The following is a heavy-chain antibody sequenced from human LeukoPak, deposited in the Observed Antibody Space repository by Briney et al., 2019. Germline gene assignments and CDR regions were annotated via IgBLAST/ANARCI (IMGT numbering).Heavy chain of an antibody. J-gene: IGHJ4*02. CDR1: GFTFSRSW. V-gene: IGHV3-7*01. CDR2: INEDGGEI. CDR3: ARGEDSSGYYFDY. Sequence: PGGSLRLSCAASGFTFSRSWMTWVRQAPGKGLEWVASINEDGGEIHYVDSVKGRFTISRDNAKNSLYLQMNSLRAEDTAVYYCARGEDSSGYYFDYWGQGTLVTVSS. D-gene: IGHD3-22*01.